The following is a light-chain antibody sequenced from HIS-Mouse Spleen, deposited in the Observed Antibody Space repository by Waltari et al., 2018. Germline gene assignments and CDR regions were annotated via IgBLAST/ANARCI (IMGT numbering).Light chain of an antibody. CDR1: SPNIGSTP. V-gene: IGLV1-44*01. CDR3: AAWDDSLNGWV. CDR2: SNN. J-gene: IGLJ3*02. Sequence: QSVLTQPPSASGTHGQRVTIPCSGISPNIGSTPVNWHQQHPGTAPKLLIYSNNQRPSGVPDRFSGSKSGTSASLAISGLQSEDEADYYCAAWDDSLNGWVFGGGTKLTVL.